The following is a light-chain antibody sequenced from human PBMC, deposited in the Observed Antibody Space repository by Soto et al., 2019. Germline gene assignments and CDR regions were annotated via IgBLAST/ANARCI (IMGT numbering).Light chain of an antibody. CDR2: EVS. CDR3: SSYRSTNTVV. J-gene: IGLJ3*02. V-gene: IGLV2-11*01. Sequence: QSALTQPRSVSGSPGQSVTISCTGTSSDVGGYDYVSWYQQHPGKAPKVLIYEVSLRPSGVSSRFSGSKSGDTASLSISGLQAEDEAEYYCSSYRSTNTVVFGGGTKLTVL. CDR1: SSDVGGYDY.